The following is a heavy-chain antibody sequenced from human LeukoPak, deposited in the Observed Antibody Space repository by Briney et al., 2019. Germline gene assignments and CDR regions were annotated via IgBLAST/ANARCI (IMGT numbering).Heavy chain of an antibody. CDR2: ISSGGSTI. CDR1: GFTFSSYW. V-gene: IGHV3-48*04. D-gene: IGHD2-21*02. Sequence: GGSLRLSCAASGFTFSSYWMSWVRQAPGKGLEWVSSISSGGSTIQYADSVKGRFSISRDNAKNSLSLQLKSLRAEDTAVYYCAREDVMVAAILVRAFDLWGQGTMVTVSS. CDR3: AREDVMVAAILVRAFDL. J-gene: IGHJ3*01.